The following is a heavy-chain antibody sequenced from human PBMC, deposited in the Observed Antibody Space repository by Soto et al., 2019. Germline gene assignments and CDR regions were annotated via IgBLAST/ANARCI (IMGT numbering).Heavy chain of an antibody. Sequence: GGSLRLSCAASGFTFSSYSMNWVRQAPGKGLEWVSSISSSSSYIYYADSVKGRFTISRDNAKNSLYLQMNSLRAEDTAVYYCARNELGYDAFDIWAQGTMVTVSS. CDR1: GFTFSSYS. J-gene: IGHJ3*02. V-gene: IGHV3-21*01. CDR3: ARNELGYDAFDI. CDR2: ISSSSSYI. D-gene: IGHD6-6*01.